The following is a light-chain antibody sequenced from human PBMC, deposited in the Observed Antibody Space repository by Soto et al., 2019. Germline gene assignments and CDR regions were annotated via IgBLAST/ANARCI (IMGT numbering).Light chain of an antibody. Sequence: DIQMRESPSSLSASVGDRVTITCQASQDISNYLNWYQQKPGKAPKLLIYDASNLETGVPSRFSGSGSGTDFTFTISSLQPEDIATYYSQQSDNLPLTFGGGTKVDIK. V-gene: IGKV1-33*01. CDR2: DAS. J-gene: IGKJ4*01. CDR1: QDISNY. CDR3: QQSDNLPLT.